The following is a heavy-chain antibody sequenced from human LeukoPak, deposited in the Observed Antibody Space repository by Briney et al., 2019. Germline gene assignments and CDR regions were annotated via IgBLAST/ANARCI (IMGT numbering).Heavy chain of an antibody. J-gene: IGHJ6*03. D-gene: IGHD6-13*01. CDR3: ARDPAADGAAAGTGYYYYYYMDV. CDR1: GYTFTGYY. CDR2: INPNSGGS. Sequence: ASVKVSCKASGYTFTGYYIHWVRQALGQGLEWMGWINPNSGGSNFAQKFQGRVTMTRDTSISTAYMELSRLRSDDTALYYCARDPAADGAAAGTGYYYYYYMDVWGKGTTVTVSS. V-gene: IGHV1-2*02.